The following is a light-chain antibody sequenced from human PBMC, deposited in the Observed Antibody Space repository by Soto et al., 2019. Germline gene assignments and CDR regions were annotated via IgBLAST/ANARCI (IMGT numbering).Light chain of an antibody. CDR2: SSN. Sequence: PVLTQPPSASGTPGQRVTISCSGSSSNIGSNTVNWYQQLPGTAPKLLIDSSNQRPSGVPDRFSGSKSGTSASLAISGLQSEDEADYYCAVWDDSLNGVVFGGGTQLTVL. V-gene: IGLV1-44*01. CDR1: SSNIGSNT. J-gene: IGLJ2*01. CDR3: AVWDDSLNGVV.